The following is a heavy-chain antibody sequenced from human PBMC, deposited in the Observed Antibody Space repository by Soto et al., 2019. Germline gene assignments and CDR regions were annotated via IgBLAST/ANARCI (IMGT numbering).Heavy chain of an antibody. CDR2: ITDNGGST. Sequence: VQLLESGGGLVQAGGSLRLSCVASGFTFSRDGMSWVRQAPGKGLEWVSLITDNGGSTYYADSVKGRFTISRDKTKNTLFLQMNSLRAEDTAVYYCAKERATTTAFDYWGQGALVTVSS. CDR3: AKERATTTAFDY. J-gene: IGHJ4*02. CDR1: GFTFSRDG. D-gene: IGHD4-17*01. V-gene: IGHV3-23*01.